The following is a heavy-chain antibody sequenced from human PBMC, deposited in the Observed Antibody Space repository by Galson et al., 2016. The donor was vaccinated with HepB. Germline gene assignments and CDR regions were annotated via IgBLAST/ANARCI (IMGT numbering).Heavy chain of an antibody. CDR2: TFYRSKWFT. D-gene: IGHD6-19*01. V-gene: IGHV6-1*01. J-gene: IGHJ5*02. Sequence: CAISGDSVSSNSASWVWLRQSPSRGLEWLGRTFYRSKWFTGYAPSVRGRITFSPDTAKNQFYLHLNSVTSEDTAVYFCARGRWTSGRPGGWFDPWGQGTLVTVSS. CDR3: ARGRWTSGRPGGWFDP. CDR1: GDSVSSNSAS.